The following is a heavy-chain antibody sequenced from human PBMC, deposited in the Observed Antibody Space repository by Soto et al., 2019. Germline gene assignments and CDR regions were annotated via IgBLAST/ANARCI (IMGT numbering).Heavy chain of an antibody. CDR1: GGTFSNYT. CDR2: IVPLLDIV. Sequence: ASVKVSCKASGGTFSNYTISWVRQAPGQGLEWMGRIVPLLDIVHYAQRFQGRVTITAGKSTSTAYMQLSSLRSEDTAVYYCARDRGAAGPFYYYMDVWGKGTTVTVSS. V-gene: IGHV1-69*04. J-gene: IGHJ6*03. D-gene: IGHD3-10*01. CDR3: ARDRGAAGPFYYYMDV.